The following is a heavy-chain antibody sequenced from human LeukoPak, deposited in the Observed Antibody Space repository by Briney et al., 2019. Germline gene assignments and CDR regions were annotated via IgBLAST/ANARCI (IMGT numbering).Heavy chain of an antibody. Sequence: GTSVKVSCKASGFTFTSSAMHWVRQAPGQGLEWMGIINPSGGSTSYAQKFQGRVTMTRDTSTSTVYMELSSLRSEDTAVYYCARGMRDHSSSIDYWGQGTLVTVSS. D-gene: IGHD6-13*01. CDR3: ARGMRDHSSSIDY. CDR1: GFTFTSSA. V-gene: IGHV1-46*01. CDR2: INPSGGST. J-gene: IGHJ4*02.